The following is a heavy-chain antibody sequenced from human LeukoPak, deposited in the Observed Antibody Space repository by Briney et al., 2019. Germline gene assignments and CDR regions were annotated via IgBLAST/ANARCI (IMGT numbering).Heavy chain of an antibody. V-gene: IGHV3-23*01. J-gene: IGHJ6*02. D-gene: IGHD1-1*01. CDR1: GFTFSSYA. CDR2: ISGSGGNT. Sequence: GGSLRLSCAASGFTFSSYAMSWVRQAPGKGLEWVSAISGSGGNTYYADSVKGRFTISRDNSKNTMYLQMDSLRAEDTAIYYCAKVGNYYYYGMDVWGQGTTVTVSS. CDR3: AKVGNYYYYGMDV.